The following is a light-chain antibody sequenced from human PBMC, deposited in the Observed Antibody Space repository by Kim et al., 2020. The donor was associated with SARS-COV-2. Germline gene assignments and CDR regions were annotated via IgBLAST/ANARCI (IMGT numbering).Light chain of an antibody. V-gene: IGKV3-11*01. CDR1: QSVSSY. CDR2: DAS. J-gene: IGKJ1*01. Sequence: PGERATLSCRASQSVSSYLAWYQQKPGQAPRLLIYDASNRATGIPARFSGSGSGTDFTLTISSLEPEDFAVYYCQQRSNWWTFGQGTKVDIK. CDR3: QQRSNWWT.